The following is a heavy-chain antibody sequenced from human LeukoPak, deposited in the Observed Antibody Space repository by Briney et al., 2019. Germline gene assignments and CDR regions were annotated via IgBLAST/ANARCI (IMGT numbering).Heavy chain of an antibody. D-gene: IGHD6-13*01. CDR1: GFTFSDYY. Sequence: PGGSLRLSCAASGFTFSDYYMSWIRQPPGKGLEWIGEINHSGSTNYNPSLKSRVTISVDTSKNQFSLKLSSVTAADTAVYYCARADTRTAAAVWFDPWGQGTLVTVSS. CDR3: ARADTRTAAAVWFDP. J-gene: IGHJ5*02. V-gene: IGHV4-34*01. CDR2: INHSGST.